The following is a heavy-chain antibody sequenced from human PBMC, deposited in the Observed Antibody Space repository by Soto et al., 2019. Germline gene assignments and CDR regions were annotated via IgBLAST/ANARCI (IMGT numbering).Heavy chain of an antibody. CDR3: ARDFWSGYYGFGVY. D-gene: IGHD3-3*01. Sequence: EVQLLESGGGLVQPGGSLRLSCAASGFTFSSYAMSWVRQAPGKGLEWVANIKQDGSEKYYVDSVKGRFTISRDNAKNSLYLQMNSLRAEDTAVYYCARDFWSGYYGFGVYWGQGTLVTVSS. V-gene: IGHV3-7*03. CDR2: IKQDGSEK. CDR1: GFTFSSYA. J-gene: IGHJ4*02.